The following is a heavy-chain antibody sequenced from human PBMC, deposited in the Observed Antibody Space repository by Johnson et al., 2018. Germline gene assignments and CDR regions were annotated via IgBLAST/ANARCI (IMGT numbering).Heavy chain of an antibody. D-gene: IGHD4-23*01. CDR1: GFTLSSYW. CDR3: TNDRWYAFDI. Sequence: VQLVESGGGLAQPGGSLRLSCAVSGFTLSSYWLHWVRQAPGKGLVWVSRINKDGKTTNYADSVKGRFTIPRDNAKNTLYLQMNSLRAEDTAVYYCTNDRWYAFDIWGQGTMVTVAS. V-gene: IGHV3-74*02. J-gene: IGHJ3*02. CDR2: INKDGKTT.